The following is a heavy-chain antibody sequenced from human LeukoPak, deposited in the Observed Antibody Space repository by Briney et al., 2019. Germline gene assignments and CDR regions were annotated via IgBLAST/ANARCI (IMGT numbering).Heavy chain of an antibody. CDR1: GYTFTSYY. Sequence: ASVKVSCKASGYTFTSYYMHWVRQAPGQGLEWMGIINPSGGSTSYAQKFQGRVTMTRDTSTSTVYMELSSLRSEDTAVYYCAGAAMVVTDGGQSGWFDPWGQGTLVTVSS. CDR2: INPSGGST. V-gene: IGHV1-46*01. CDR3: AGAAMVVTDGGQSGWFDP. D-gene: IGHD4-23*01. J-gene: IGHJ5*02.